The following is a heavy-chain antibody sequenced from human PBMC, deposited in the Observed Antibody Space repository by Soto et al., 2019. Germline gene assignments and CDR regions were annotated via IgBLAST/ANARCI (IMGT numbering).Heavy chain of an antibody. D-gene: IGHD3-3*02. CDR3: ARGPPFLP. CDR2: IYHSGST. Sequence: PSETLSLTCAVSGGSFSSGGYSWSWIRQPPGKGLEWIGYIYHSGSTYYNPSLKSRVTISVDRSKNQFSLKLSSVTAADTAVYYCARGPPFLPWGQGTLVTVSS. CDR1: GGSFSSGGYS. J-gene: IGHJ5*02. V-gene: IGHV4-30-2*01.